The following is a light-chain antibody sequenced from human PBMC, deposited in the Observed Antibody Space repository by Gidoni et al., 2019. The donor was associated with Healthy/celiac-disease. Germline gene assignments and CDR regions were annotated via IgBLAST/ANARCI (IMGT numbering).Light chain of an antibody. V-gene: IGKV3-11*01. J-gene: IGKJ1*01. Sequence: EIVLTQSPATLSLSPGERATLSCRASRSVSSYLAWYQQKPGQAPRLLIYDASNRATGIPARFSGSGSGTDFTLTISSLEPEDFAVYYCQQRSNWPGTFGQXTKVEIK. CDR1: RSVSSY. CDR2: DAS. CDR3: QQRSNWPGT.